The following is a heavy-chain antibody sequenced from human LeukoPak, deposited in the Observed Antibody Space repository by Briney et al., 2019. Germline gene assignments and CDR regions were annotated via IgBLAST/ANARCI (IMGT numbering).Heavy chain of an antibody. J-gene: IGHJ4*02. Sequence: GMSLRLSCAASGFTFSSYGMHWVRQAPGKGLEWVAVISYDGSNKYYADSVKGRFTISRDNSKNTLYLQMNSLRAEDTAVYYCAKVPDYWGQGTLVTVSS. CDR3: AKVPDY. CDR2: ISYDGSNK. V-gene: IGHV3-30*18. CDR1: GFTFSSYG.